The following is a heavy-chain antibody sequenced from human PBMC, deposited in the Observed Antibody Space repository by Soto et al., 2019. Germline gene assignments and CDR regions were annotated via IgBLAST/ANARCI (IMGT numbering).Heavy chain of an antibody. CDR3: VTGWSEY. CDR1: GYTFTSYD. CDR2: MSPNSGNT. Sequence: ASVKVSCKASGYTFTSYDLNWVRQATGQGLEWIGWMSPNSGNTGYAQKFQGRVTMTTNTAMSTAYMELSSLRAEYTALYYCVTGWSEYWGQGTLVTVSS. J-gene: IGHJ4*02. D-gene: IGHD2-15*01. V-gene: IGHV1-8*01.